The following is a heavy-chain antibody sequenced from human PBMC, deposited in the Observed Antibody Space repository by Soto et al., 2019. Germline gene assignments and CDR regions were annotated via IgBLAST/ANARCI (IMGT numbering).Heavy chain of an antibody. CDR1: GGSISSYY. D-gene: IGHD3-3*01. V-gene: IGHV4-59*01. CDR3: ARVLSWASYYDFWSGYYNYYYYGMDV. J-gene: IGHJ6*02. Sequence: SETLSLTCTVSGGSISSYYWSWIRQPPGKGLEWIGYIYYSGSTNYNPSLKSRVTISVDTSKNQFSLKLSSVTAEDTAVYYCARVLSWASYYDFWSGYYNYYYYGMDVWGQGTTVTVSS. CDR2: IYYSGST.